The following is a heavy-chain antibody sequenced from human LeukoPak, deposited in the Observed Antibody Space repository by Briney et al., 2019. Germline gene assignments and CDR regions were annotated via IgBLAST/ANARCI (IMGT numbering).Heavy chain of an antibody. Sequence: GGSLRLSCAASGFTFSSYSMNWVRQAPGKGLEWVSSISSSSSYIYYADSVKGRFTISRDNAKNSLYLQMNSLRAEDTVVYYCARDFERYFDRGRFDYWGQGTLVTVSS. CDR3: ARDFERYFDRGRFDY. CDR1: GFTFSSYS. J-gene: IGHJ4*02. D-gene: IGHD3-9*01. CDR2: ISSSSSYI. V-gene: IGHV3-21*01.